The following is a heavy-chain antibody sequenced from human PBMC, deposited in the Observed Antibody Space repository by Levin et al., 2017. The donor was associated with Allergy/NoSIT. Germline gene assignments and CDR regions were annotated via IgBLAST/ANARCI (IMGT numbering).Heavy chain of an antibody. V-gene: IGHV3-21*01. J-gene: IGHJ4*02. D-gene: IGHD5-12*01. CDR2: ISSSSSYI. Sequence: KSGGSLRLSCAASGFTFSSYSMNWVRQAPGKGLEWVSSISSSSSYIYYADSVKGRFTISRDNAKNSLYLQMNSLRAEDTAVYYCARDDARGLRRFDYWGQGTLVTVSS. CDR1: GFTFSSYS. CDR3: ARDDARGLRRFDY.